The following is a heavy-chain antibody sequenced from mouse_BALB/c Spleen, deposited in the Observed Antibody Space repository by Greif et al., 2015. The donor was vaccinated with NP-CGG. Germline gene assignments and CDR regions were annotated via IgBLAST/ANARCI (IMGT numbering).Heavy chain of an antibody. CDR3: ARHYAHYAMDY. Sequence: VKLMESGPGLVAPSQSLSITCTVSGFSLTGCGVNWVRQPPGKGLEWLGMIWGDGSTDYNSALKSRLSISKDNSKSQVFLKMNSLQTDDTARYYCARHYAHYAMDYWGQGTSVTVSS. CDR2: IWGDGST. V-gene: IGHV2-6-7*01. D-gene: IGHD1-1*02. CDR1: GFSLTGCG. J-gene: IGHJ4*01.